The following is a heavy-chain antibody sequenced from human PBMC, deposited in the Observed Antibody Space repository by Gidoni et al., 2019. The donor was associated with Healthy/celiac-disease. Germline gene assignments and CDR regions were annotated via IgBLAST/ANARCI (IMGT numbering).Heavy chain of an antibody. D-gene: IGHD2-2*01. CDR1: GFTFSSYA. Sequence: QVQLVESGGGVVQPGRSLRLSCAASGFTFSSYAMHWVRQAPGKGLEWVAVISYDGSNKYYADSVKGRFTISRDNSKNTLYLQMNSLRAEDTAVYYCAREGGYCSSTSCSDRDYYYYYGMDVWGQGTTVTVSS. CDR3: AREGGYCSSTSCSDRDYYYYYGMDV. V-gene: IGHV3-30-3*01. J-gene: IGHJ6*02. CDR2: ISYDGSNK.